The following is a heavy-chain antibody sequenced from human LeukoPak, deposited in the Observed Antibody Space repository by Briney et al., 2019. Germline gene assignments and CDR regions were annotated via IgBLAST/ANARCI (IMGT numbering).Heavy chain of an antibody. CDR2: ISGSGGSK. V-gene: IGHV3-23*01. CDR1: GFTFSSYA. J-gene: IGHJ4*02. Sequence: GGSLRLSCAASGFTFSSYAMSWLRQAPGKGLEGVSDISGSGGSKYYADSVKGRFTISRDNSKNTLYLQMNCLKAEDTAVYYCAKDPAIFSNGLWFGELLPYYFDYWGQGTLVTVSS. D-gene: IGHD3-10*01. CDR3: AKDPAIFSNGLWFGELLPYYFDY.